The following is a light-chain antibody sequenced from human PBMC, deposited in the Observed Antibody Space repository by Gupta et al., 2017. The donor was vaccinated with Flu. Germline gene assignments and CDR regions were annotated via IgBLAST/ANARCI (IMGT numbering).Light chain of an antibody. CDR2: EVT. CDR3: SSYAGSNIVV. Sequence: SVTISCTGTGSDVGGYDSVSCFQQHPAKATKLIIYEVTKRPAGVPGRFSGSKAGNTASLTVSGLQAEEEADYYCSSYAGSNIVVFGGGTKLTVL. J-gene: IGLJ2*01. CDR1: GSDVGGYDS. V-gene: IGLV2-8*01.